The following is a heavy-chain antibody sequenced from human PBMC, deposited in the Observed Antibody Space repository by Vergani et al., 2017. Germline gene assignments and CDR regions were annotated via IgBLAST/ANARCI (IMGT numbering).Heavy chain of an antibody. CDR2: ISGSGGST. Sequence: EVQLLESGGGLVQPGGSLRLSCAASGFTFSSYAMSWVRQAPGKGLEWVSAISGSGGSTYYADSVKGRFTISRDNTKNTLYLQMNSLRAEDTAVYYCANFVVGDILTMDYWGQGTLVTVSS. D-gene: IGHD3-9*01. V-gene: IGHV3-23*01. CDR3: ANFVVGDILTMDY. J-gene: IGHJ4*02. CDR1: GFTFSSYA.